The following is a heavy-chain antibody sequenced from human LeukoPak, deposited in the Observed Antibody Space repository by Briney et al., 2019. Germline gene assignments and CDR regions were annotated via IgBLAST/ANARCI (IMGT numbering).Heavy chain of an antibody. CDR3: ARGPVWYSSSWYGDY. CDR1: GGTFSSYA. J-gene: IGHJ4*02. D-gene: IGHD6-13*01. V-gene: IGHV1-69*04. Sequence: ASVKVSCKASGGTFSSYAISWVRQAPGQGLEWMGRIIPILGIANYAQKFQGRVTITADKSTSTAYMELSSLRSEDTAVYYCARGPVWYSSSWYGDYWGQGTLVTVSS. CDR2: IIPILGIA.